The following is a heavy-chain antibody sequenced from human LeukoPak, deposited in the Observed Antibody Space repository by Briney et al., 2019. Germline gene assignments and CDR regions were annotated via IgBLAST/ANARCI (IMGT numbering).Heavy chain of an antibody. Sequence: PGGSLRLSCAASGFTLSSYGMHWVRQAPGKGLEWVAFIRYDGSNKYYADSVKGRFTISRDNSKNTLYLQMNSLRAEDTAVYYCAKDVSRGTVVTLPFDYWGQGTLVTVSS. CDR1: GFTLSSYG. V-gene: IGHV3-30*02. D-gene: IGHD4-23*01. J-gene: IGHJ4*02. CDR3: AKDVSRGTVVTLPFDY. CDR2: IRYDGSNK.